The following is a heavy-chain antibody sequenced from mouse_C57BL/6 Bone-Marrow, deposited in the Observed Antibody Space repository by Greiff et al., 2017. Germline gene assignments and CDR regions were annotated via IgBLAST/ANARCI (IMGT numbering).Heavy chain of an antibody. CDR3: TRDRVVTTGSAY. CDR2: IDPANGNT. CDR1: GFNIKNTY. D-gene: IGHD2-3*01. Sequence: EVKLMESVAELVRPGASVKLSCTASGFNIKNTYMHWVKQRPEQGLEWIGRIDPANGNTKYAPKFPGKATITADTSSNTAYLQLSSLTSEDTAIYCCTRDRVVTTGSAYWGQGTLVTVSA. J-gene: IGHJ3*01. V-gene: IGHV14-3*01.